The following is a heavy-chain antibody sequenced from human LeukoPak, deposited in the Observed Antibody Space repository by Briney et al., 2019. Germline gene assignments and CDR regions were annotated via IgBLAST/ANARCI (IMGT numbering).Heavy chain of an antibody. CDR2: ISSSGSTI. CDR1: GFTFSSYE. CDR3: AKDHTGFGELD. D-gene: IGHD3-10*01. J-gene: IGHJ4*02. V-gene: IGHV3-48*03. Sequence: GGSLGLSCAASGFTFSSYEMNWVRQAPGKGLEWVSYISSSGSTIYYADSVKGRFTISRDNAKNTLYLQMNSLRAEDTAVYYCAKDHTGFGELDWGQGTLVTVSS.